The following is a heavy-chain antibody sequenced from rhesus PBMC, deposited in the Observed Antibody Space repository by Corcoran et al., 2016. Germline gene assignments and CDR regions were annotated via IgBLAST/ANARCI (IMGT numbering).Heavy chain of an antibody. CDR3: ARLPLYSWYFFDY. V-gene: IGHV4-147*01. Sequence: QVQLQESGPGLVKPSETLSLTCAVSGGSISSNYWSWIRQSPGKGLGWIGYIYGGSGSTSPTPSLTSRVTISTDTSKNQFSLKLSSVTAADPAVYYCARLPLYSWYFFDYWGQGVLVTVSS. D-gene: IGHD5-24*01. J-gene: IGHJ4*01. CDR1: GGSISSNY. CDR2: IYGGSGST.